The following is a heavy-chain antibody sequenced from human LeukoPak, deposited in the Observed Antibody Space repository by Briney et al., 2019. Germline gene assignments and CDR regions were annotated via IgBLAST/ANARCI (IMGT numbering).Heavy chain of an antibody. Sequence: SETLPLTCTVSGGSISSYYWSWIRQPAGKGLEWIGRIYSTGSTNYNPSLKSRVTMSVDTSKNQFSLRLRSVTAADTAVYYCARQIASAGTAGFDFWGQGALVTVSS. CDR1: GGSISSYY. V-gene: IGHV4-4*07. CDR2: IYSTGST. J-gene: IGHJ4*02. CDR3: ARQIASAGTAGFDF. D-gene: IGHD6-13*01.